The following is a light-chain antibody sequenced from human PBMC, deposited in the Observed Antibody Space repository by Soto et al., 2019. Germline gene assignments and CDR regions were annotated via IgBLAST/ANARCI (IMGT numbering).Light chain of an antibody. V-gene: IGLV2-23*02. CDR2: EVS. CDR1: SSDVGSYNL. J-gene: IGLJ1*01. CDR3: CSYGGRSTYV. Sequence: QSVLTQPASVSGSPGQSIPISCTGTSSDVGSYNLVSWYQQHPDKAPKLMIYEVSKRPSGVSNRFSGSKSANTASLTISGLQADDEADYYCCSYGGRSTYVFGTGTKLTVL.